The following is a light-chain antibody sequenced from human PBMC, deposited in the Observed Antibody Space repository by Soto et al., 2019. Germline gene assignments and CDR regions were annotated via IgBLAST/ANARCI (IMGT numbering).Light chain of an antibody. CDR3: QSYDSSLSAVV. CDR2: GNS. CDR1: SSNIGAGYD. J-gene: IGLJ2*01. Sequence: QSVLTQPPSVSGAQGQRVTISCTGSSSNIGAGYDVNWYQQLPGTAPKLLIYGNSNRPSGVPDRFSGSKSGTSASLAITGLQAEDEADYYCQSYDSSLSAVVFGGGTKVTVL. V-gene: IGLV1-40*01.